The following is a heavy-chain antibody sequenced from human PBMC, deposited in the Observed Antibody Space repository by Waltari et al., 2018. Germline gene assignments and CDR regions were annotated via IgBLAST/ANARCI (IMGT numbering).Heavy chain of an antibody. Sequence: QVQLQESGPGLVKPSETLSLTCTVSGGSISSYYWSWIRQPAGKGLEWIGRISTSGSTNDNPSLKSRGTMSVDTSKNQFSRKLSSVTAADTAVYYCAIHGDPDMDVWGKGTTVTVSS. D-gene: IGHD4-17*01. V-gene: IGHV4-4*07. CDR1: GGSISSYY. J-gene: IGHJ6*03. CDR2: ISTSGST. CDR3: AIHGDPDMDV.